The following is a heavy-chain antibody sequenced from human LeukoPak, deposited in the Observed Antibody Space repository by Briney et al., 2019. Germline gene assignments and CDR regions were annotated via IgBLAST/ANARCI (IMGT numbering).Heavy chain of an antibody. CDR2: IDWDDDK. CDR1: GFSLSTSGMC. Sequence: SGPALVKPXQTLTLTCTFSGFSLSTSGMCVSWIRQPPGKALEWLARIDWDDDKYYSTSLKTRLTISKDTSKNQVVLTMTNMDPVDTATYYCARMGLYDSSGYFDYWGQGTLVTVSS. CDR3: ARMGLYDSSGYFDY. D-gene: IGHD3-22*01. V-gene: IGHV2-70*11. J-gene: IGHJ4*02.